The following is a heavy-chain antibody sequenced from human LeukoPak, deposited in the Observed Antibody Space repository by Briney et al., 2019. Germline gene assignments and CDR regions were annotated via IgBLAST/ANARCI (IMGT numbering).Heavy chain of an antibody. D-gene: IGHD2-15*01. CDR2: INPAGSET. CDR3: ARFGYVAAVDV. V-gene: IGHV3-7*01. J-gene: IGHJ4*02. Sequence: GGSLRLSCAASGFSFSAYWMTWVRQAPGTGLEWVANINPAGSETYYVDPVRGRFSISRDNAKNLVYLQMNSLRAEDTAVYHCARFGYVAAVDVWGQGTPVTVSS. CDR1: GFSFSAYW.